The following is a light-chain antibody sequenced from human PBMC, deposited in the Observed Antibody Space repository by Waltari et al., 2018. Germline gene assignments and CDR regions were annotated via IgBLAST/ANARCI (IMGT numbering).Light chain of an antibody. V-gene: IGKV1-5*03. CDR1: QSINNW. CDR3: QQYDSYPVT. CDR2: KTS. Sequence: DIQMTQSPSTLSAFVGDRVTITCRASQSINNWLAWYQQKPGKAPNVLIYKTSLLESGVPSRFSGSGSGTEFTLTISSLQPDDSATYFCQQYDSYPVTFGGGTKVQIK. J-gene: IGKJ4*01.